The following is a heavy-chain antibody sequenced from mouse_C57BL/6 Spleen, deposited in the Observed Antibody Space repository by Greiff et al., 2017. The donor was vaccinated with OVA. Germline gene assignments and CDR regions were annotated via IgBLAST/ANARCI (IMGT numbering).Heavy chain of an antibody. J-gene: IGHJ2*01. V-gene: IGHV1-69*01. D-gene: IGHD1-1*01. Sequence: QVQLKESGAELVMPGASVKLSCKASGYTFTSYWMHWVKQRPGQGLEWIGEIDPSDSYTNYNQKFKGKSTLTVDKSSSTAYMQLSSLTSEDSAVYYCARVTTVEGTFDYWGQGTTLTVSS. CDR1: GYTFTSYW. CDR2: IDPSDSYT. CDR3: ARVTTVEGTFDY.